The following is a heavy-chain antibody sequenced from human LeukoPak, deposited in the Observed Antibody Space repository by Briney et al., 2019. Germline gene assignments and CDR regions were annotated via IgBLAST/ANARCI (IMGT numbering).Heavy chain of an antibody. J-gene: IGHJ5*02. CDR1: GFTFSSDW. D-gene: IGHD1-26*01. CDR3: ARGVRGSYGTDL. V-gene: IGHV3-74*01. CDR2: INPAGSST. Sequence: GGSLRLSCVASGFTFSSDWMHWVRQAPGQGLVWVSRINPAGSSTNYADSVKGRFTFSRDNAMNTLYLHLNSLRAEDTAVYYCARGVRGSYGTDLWGQGTLVTVSS.